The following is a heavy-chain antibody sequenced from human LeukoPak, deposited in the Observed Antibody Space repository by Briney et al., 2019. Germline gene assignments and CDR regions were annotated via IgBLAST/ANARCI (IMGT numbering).Heavy chain of an antibody. V-gene: IGHV4-39*07. CDR1: GGSISSSSYY. D-gene: IGHD3-10*01. CDR2: INHSGST. Sequence: SETLSLTCTVSGGSISSSSYYWGWIRQPPGKGLEWIGEINHSGSTNYNPSLKSRVTISLDTSKNQFSLKLSSVTAADTAVYYCARLSGRDYYFDYWGQGTLVTVSS. CDR3: ARLSGRDYYFDY. J-gene: IGHJ4*02.